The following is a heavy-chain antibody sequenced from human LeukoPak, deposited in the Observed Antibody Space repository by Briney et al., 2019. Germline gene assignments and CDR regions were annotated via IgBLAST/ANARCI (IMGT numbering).Heavy chain of an antibody. CDR1: GGSISSSFYY. CDR2: IYSSGST. CDR3: ARHDGITGTLFDY. D-gene: IGHD1-20*01. Sequence: SETLSLTCIVSGGSISSSFYYWGWIRQPPGKGLEWIGSIYSSGSTYYNPSLKSRVTISVDTSKNQFSLKLSSVTAADTAVYYCARHDGITGTLFDYWGQGTLVTVSS. J-gene: IGHJ4*02. V-gene: IGHV4-39*01.